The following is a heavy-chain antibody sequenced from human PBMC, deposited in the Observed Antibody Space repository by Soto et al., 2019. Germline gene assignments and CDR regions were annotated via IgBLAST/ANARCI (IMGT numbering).Heavy chain of an antibody. CDR2: IYWDDGK. V-gene: IGHV2-5*02. CDR3: AHKGPEDWPLDY. J-gene: IGHJ4*02. CDR1: GFSLSTSGVG. Sequence: QITLKESGPTLVRPTQTLTLTCAFSGFSLSTSGVGVGWIRQPPGKALEWLAVIYWDDGKHYSPSLRSRLTITKDTSKNQVVLTRTNMDPTDTGTYYCAHKGPEDWPLDYWGQGTLVTVPS. D-gene: IGHD3-9*01.